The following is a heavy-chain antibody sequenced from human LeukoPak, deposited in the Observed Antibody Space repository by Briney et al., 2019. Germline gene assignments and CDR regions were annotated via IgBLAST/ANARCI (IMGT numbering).Heavy chain of an antibody. Sequence: SQTLSLTCTVSGGSISSGGYYWNWIRPHPGKGLEWIGHIYNSENTYYNPSLKSRVTISVETSKNQFSLKLSSVTAADTAVYYCARGIVGVIPFDYWGQGTQVTVSS. CDR1: GGSISSGGYY. J-gene: IGHJ4*02. CDR3: ARGIVGVIPFDY. D-gene: IGHD1-26*01. V-gene: IGHV4-31*03. CDR2: IYNSENT.